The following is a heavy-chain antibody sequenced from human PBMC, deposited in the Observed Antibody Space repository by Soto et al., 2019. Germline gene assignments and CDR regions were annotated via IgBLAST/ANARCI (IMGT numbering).Heavy chain of an antibody. J-gene: IGHJ5*02. D-gene: IGHD3-22*01. CDR2: IIPIFGTA. V-gene: IGHV1-69*13. CDR3: ARCKYYYDSSGYYPNWFDP. Sequence: SVKVSCKASGGTFSSYSISWVRQAPGQGLEWMGGIIPIFGTANFAQKFQGRVTITADESTSTAYMELSSLRSEDTAVYYCARCKYYYDSSGYYPNWFDPWGQGTLVTVSS. CDR1: GGTFSSYS.